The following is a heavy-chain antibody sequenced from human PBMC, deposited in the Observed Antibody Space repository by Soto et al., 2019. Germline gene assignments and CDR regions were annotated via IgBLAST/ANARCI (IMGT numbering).Heavy chain of an antibody. CDR1: GFTFSNAW. D-gene: IGHD3-22*01. CDR2: IKSKTDGGTT. V-gene: IGHV3-15*07. J-gene: IGHJ4*02. Sequence: GGSLRLSCAASGFTFSNAWMNWVRQAPGKGLEWVGRIKSKTDGGTTDYAAPVKGRFTISRDDSKNTLYLQMNSLKTEDTAVYYCTTENYDCSGYPFDYWGQGTLVTVSS. CDR3: TTENYDCSGYPFDY.